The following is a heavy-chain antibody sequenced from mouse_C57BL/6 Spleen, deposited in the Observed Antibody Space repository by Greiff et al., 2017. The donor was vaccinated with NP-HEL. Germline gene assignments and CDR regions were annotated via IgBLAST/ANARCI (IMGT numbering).Heavy chain of an antibody. CDR1: GYTFTSYG. CDR3: ARSAYDSPYAMDY. D-gene: IGHD2-4*01. J-gene: IGHJ4*01. Sequence: QVQLQQSGAELARPGASVKLSCKASGYTFTSYGISWVKQRTGQGLEWIGEIYPRSGNTYYNEKFKGKATLTADKSYRTAYMELRSLPSVDSAVYFCARSAYDSPYAMDYWGQGTSVTVSS. V-gene: IGHV1-81*01. CDR2: IYPRSGNT.